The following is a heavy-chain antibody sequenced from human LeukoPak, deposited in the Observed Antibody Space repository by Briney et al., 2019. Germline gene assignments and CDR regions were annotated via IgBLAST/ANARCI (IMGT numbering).Heavy chain of an antibody. V-gene: IGHV1-46*01. J-gene: IGHJ4*02. Sequence: ASVKVSCKASGYTFTSYYMHWVRQAPGQGLEWMGIINPSGGSTSHAQKFQGRVTMTRDTSTNTVYMELSSLRSEDTAVYFCARATLSDYYFNYWGQGTLVTVSS. CDR1: GYTFTSYY. CDR3: ARATLSDYYFNY. CDR2: INPSGGST.